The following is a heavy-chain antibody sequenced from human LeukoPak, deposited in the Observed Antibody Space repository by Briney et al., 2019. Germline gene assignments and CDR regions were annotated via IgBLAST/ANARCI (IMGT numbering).Heavy chain of an antibody. CDR2: INHSGST. D-gene: IGHD3-16*02. Sequence: KASETLPLTCAVYGGSFSCYYWGWIRQPPGEGLEWIGEINHSGSTNYNPSLKSRVTISVDTSKSQFSMKLSCVTAADTAVYYCARERISAGFRGVIHGMDVWGKGTTVTVSS. V-gene: IGHV4-34*01. J-gene: IGHJ6*04. CDR1: GGSFSCYY. CDR3: ARERISAGFRGVIHGMDV.